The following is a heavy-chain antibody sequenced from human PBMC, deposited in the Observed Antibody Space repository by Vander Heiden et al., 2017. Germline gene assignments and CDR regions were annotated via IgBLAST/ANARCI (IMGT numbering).Heavy chain of an antibody. V-gene: IGHV3-30*18. D-gene: IGHD4-17*01. Sequence: QVQLVEFGGGVDQPGRSLRLSCSAPGFIFSTYGMNWVRQAPGKGLEWVAVISYHGSHKYYADSVKGRFTISRDNSKNTLYLQMNSLRAEDTAVYYCAKEMTTVVTSGGVFEYWGQGTLVTVSS. CDR1: GFIFSTYG. CDR3: AKEMTTVVTSGGVFEY. CDR2: ISYHGSHK. J-gene: IGHJ4*02.